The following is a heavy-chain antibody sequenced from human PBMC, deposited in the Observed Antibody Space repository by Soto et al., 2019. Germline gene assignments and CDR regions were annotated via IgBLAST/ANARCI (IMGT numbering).Heavy chain of an antibody. D-gene: IGHD3-22*01. CDR3: ARVDYDSSGYYYEGYFDY. J-gene: IGHJ4*02. V-gene: IGHV3-53*01. CDR1: GFTVSSNY. CDR2: IYSGGST. Sequence: TGGSLRLSCAASGFTVSSNYMSWVRQAPGKGLEWVSVIYSGGSTYYADSVKGRFTISRDNSKNTLYLQMNSLRAEDTAVYYCARVDYDSSGYYYEGYFDYWGQGTLVTVSS.